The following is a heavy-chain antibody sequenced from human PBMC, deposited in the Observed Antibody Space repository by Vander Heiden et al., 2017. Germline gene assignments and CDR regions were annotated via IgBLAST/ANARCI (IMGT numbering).Heavy chain of an antibody. Sequence: EVQLVESGGGLVQPGGSLRLSCAASGFTFDDYAMHWVRQAPGKGLEWVSGINWKSNNIGYADSVKGRFTISRDNAKNALHLQMNSLRAGDTAFYYCARGTVTLSGWFGPWGQGTLVTVSS. J-gene: IGHJ5*02. CDR1: GFTFDDYA. CDR3: ARGTVTLSGWFGP. V-gene: IGHV3-9*01. D-gene: IGHD4-4*01. CDR2: INWKSNNI.